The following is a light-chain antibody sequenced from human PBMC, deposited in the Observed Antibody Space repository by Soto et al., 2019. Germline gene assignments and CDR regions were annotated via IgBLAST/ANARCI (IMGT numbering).Light chain of an antibody. J-gene: IGLJ2*01. CDR3: ISYTNSPTRGVV. V-gene: IGLV2-14*01. CDR2: DVT. Sequence: QSALTQPASVSGSPGQSITISCTGTGSDIGGFNFVSWYQQPPGKAPKLIIFDVTNRPSGVSNRFSGSKSGNTASLTISGLQAEDEADYYCISYTNSPTRGVVFGGGTKVTVL. CDR1: GSDIGGFNF.